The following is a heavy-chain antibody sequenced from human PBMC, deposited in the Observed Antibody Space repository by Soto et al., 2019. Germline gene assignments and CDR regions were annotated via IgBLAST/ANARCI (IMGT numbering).Heavy chain of an antibody. J-gene: IGHJ5*02. CDR1: GFTFSSYG. V-gene: IGHV3-30*18. Sequence: GGSLRLSCAASGFTFSSYGMHWVRQAPGKGLEWVAFISYDGSNKYYADSVKGRFTISRDNSKNTLYLQMNSLRAEDTAVYYCAKDEGDGYNYRGYNWFDPWGQGTLVTVSS. D-gene: IGHD5-12*01. CDR2: ISYDGSNK. CDR3: AKDEGDGYNYRGYNWFDP.